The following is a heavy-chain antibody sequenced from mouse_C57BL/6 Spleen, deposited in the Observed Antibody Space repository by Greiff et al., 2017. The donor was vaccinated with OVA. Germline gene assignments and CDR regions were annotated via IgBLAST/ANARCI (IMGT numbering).Heavy chain of an antibody. CDR3: AREDYYGTAWFAY. CDR2: IYPRDCST. Sequence: VQLQESDAELVKPGASVKISCKVSGYTFTDHTIHWMKQRPEQGLEWIGYIYPRDCSTKYYEKFKGKATLTADKSSSTAYMQLNSLTSEDSAVYFCAREDYYGTAWFAYWGQGTLVTVSA. D-gene: IGHD1-1*01. V-gene: IGHV1-78*01. CDR1: GYTFTDHT. J-gene: IGHJ3*01.